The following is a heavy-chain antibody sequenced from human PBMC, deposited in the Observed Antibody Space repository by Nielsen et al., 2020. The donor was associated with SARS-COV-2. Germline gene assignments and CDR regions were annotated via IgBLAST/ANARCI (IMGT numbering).Heavy chain of an antibody. J-gene: IGHJ6*02. CDR3: ARALGGAPNHYALDV. Sequence: ASVKVSCKASGYTFTGYYMHWVRQAPGQGLAWMGRINPNSGGTNFAQTFQGRVTMTRDTSISTAYMDLSSLTSEDTAVYFCARALGGAPNHYALDVWGPGATVTVSS. CDR1: GYTFTGYY. CDR2: INPNSGGT. V-gene: IGHV1-2*06. D-gene: IGHD3-16*01.